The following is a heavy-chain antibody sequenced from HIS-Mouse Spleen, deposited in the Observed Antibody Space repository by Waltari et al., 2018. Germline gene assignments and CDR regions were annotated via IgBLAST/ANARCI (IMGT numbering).Heavy chain of an antibody. CDR1: GGSISSRSSY. D-gene: IGHD6-13*01. CDR2: IYYSGST. J-gene: IGHJ2*01. CDR3: AREIPYSSSWYDWYFDL. Sequence: QLQLQESVPGLVKPSETLSLTCTVSGGSISSRSSYWGWIRQPPGKGLEWIGSIYYSGSTYYNPSLKSRVTISVDTSKNQFSLKLSSVTAADTAVYYCAREIPYSSSWYDWYFDLWGRGTLVTVSS. V-gene: IGHV4-39*07.